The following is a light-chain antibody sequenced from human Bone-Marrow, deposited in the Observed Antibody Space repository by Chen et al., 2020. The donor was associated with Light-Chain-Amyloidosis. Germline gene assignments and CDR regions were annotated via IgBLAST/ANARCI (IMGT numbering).Light chain of an antibody. CDR3: MQTLQTPRT. CDR2: LGS. CDR1: QSPLQSSGYNC. Sequence: DIVMTQSPLSLLVTPGEPASISCRSSQSPLQSSGYNCLDWYLQKQGQSPQLLIYLGSNRASGVPDRYRGSGSGTDITIKISRVEAGGVGVYYCMQTLQTPRTFGQGTKLEIK. V-gene: IGKV2-28*01. J-gene: IGKJ2*01.